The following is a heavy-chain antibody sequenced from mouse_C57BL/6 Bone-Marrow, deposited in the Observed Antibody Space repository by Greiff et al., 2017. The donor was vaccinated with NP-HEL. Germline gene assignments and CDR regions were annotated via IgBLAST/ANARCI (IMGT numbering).Heavy chain of an antibody. CDR1: GYTFTSYW. CDR2: IDPNSGGT. CDR3: ARRYGSSLGYWYFDV. D-gene: IGHD1-1*01. J-gene: IGHJ1*03. Sequence: VQLQQPGAELVKPGASVKLSCKASGYTFTSYWMHWVKQRPGRGLEWIGRIDPNSGGTKYNEKFKSKATLTVDKPSSTAYMQLSSLTSEDSAVYYCARRYGSSLGYWYFDVWGTGTTVTVSS. V-gene: IGHV1-72*01.